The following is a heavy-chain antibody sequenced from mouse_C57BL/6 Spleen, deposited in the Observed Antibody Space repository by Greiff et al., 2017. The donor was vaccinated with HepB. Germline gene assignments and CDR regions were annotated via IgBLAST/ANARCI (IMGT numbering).Heavy chain of an antibody. D-gene: IGHD2-1*01. CDR2: ISYDGSN. V-gene: IGHV3-6*01. CDR1: GYSITSGYY. CDR3: AREGYYGNYEDAMDY. Sequence: EVKLMESGPGLVKPSQSLSLTCSVTGYSITSGYYWNWIRQFPGNKLEWMGYISYDGSNNYNPSLKNRISITRDTSKNQFFLKLNSVTTEDTATYYCAREGYYGNYEDAMDYWGQGTSVTVSS. J-gene: IGHJ4*01.